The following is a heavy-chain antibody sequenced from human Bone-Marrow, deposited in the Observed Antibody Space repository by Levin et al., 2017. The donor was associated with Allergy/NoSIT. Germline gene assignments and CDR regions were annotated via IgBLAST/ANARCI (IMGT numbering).Heavy chain of an antibody. J-gene: IGHJ4*02. Sequence: GGSLRLSCAASGFTVSSNYMSWVRQAPGKGLEWVSVIYSGGSTYYADSVKGRFTISRDNSKNTLYLQMNSLRAEDTAVYYCARGKGYCSSTSCYKPFDYWGQGTLVTVSS. V-gene: IGHV3-66*01. D-gene: IGHD2-2*02. CDR2: IYSGGST. CDR1: GFTVSSNY. CDR3: ARGKGYCSSTSCYKPFDY.